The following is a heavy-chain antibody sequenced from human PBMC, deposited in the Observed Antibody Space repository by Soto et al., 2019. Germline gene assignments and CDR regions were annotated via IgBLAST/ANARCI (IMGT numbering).Heavy chain of an antibody. D-gene: IGHD6-13*01. J-gene: IGHJ3*02. CDR1: GFTFSNYA. CDR2: ILSDEINK. CDR3: AIIATSGGGDAFDI. V-gene: IGHV3-30-3*01. Sequence: QVQLVESGGGVVQPGRSLRLSCASSGFTFSNYAMHWVRQAPGKGLEWVAAILSDEINKYSADSVKGRITISRDNSKNALYLQMNSMRPEETAVYYCAIIATSGGGDAFDIWGQGTMVTVSS.